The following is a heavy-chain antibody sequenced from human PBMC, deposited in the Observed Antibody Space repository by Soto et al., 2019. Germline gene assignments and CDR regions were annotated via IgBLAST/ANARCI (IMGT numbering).Heavy chain of an antibody. J-gene: IGHJ5*02. D-gene: IGHD3-10*01. V-gene: IGHV4-39*01. CDR2: IYYSGST. Sequence: NPSETLSLTCTVSGGSISTSTYYWGWIRQPPGKGLEWIGSIYYSGSTYYNPSLKSRVTISVDTSKNQFSLKLSSVTAADTAVYYCARLRYYGSGLSFENWFDPWGQGTLVTVSS. CDR1: GGSISTSTYY. CDR3: ARLRYYGSGLSFENWFDP.